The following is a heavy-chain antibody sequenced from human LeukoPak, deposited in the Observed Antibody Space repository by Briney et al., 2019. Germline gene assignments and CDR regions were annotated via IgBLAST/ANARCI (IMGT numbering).Heavy chain of an antibody. Sequence: QPGRSLRLSCAASGFTFDDYAMHWVRQAPGKGLEWVSGISWNSGSIGYADPVKGRFTISRDNAKNSLYLQMNSLRAEDTALYYCAKDVEMATSGVFDYWGQGTLVTVSS. CDR3: AKDVEMATSGVFDY. CDR1: GFTFDDYA. CDR2: ISWNSGSI. J-gene: IGHJ4*02. V-gene: IGHV3-9*01. D-gene: IGHD5-24*01.